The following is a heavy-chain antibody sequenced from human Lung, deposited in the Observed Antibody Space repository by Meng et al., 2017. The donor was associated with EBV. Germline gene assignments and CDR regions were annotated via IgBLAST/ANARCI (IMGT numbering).Heavy chain of an antibody. V-gene: IGHV1-69*13. CDR2: IIPLFGTA. CDR1: GYTFASYG. J-gene: IGHJ4*02. Sequence: VYLVQAGAGVKKPGASVRVSCEASGYTFASYGISWLRQAPGQGLEWLGGIIPLFGTAKYAQRFQDRVTITADKSTNSVYLELTSLSSDDTAVYYCAREGGNLQFESWGQGSLVTVSS. D-gene: IGHD1-7*01. CDR3: AREGGNLQFES.